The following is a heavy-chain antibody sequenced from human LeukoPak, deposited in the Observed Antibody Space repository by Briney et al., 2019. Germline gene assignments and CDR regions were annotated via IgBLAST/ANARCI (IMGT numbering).Heavy chain of an antibody. V-gene: IGHV3-7*01. CDR3: ARGGSWFAP. Sequence: GGSLRLSCVASGFTFSVYWMSGVRQAPGKGLGWVANTKEDGSEKYYVDSVKGRFTISRDNAKNSLYLQMSSLRAEDTAVYYCARGGSWFAPWGQGTLVTVSS. J-gene: IGHJ5*02. D-gene: IGHD3-10*01. CDR2: TKEDGSEK. CDR1: GFTFSVYW.